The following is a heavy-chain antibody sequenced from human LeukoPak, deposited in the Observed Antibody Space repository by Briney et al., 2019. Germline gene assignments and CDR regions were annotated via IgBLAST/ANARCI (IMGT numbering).Heavy chain of an antibody. V-gene: IGHV3-30*04. Sequence: RSLRLSCTASGFTFRSHAMHWVRQAPGKGLEWVASISYDGNNEHYADSVKGRFTISRDNSKNTVYLQMNSLTTEDTAAFYCANGGVVSAGPDYWGQGTLVTVSS. CDR3: ANGGVVSAGPDY. D-gene: IGHD2-2*01. J-gene: IGHJ4*02. CDR1: GFTFRSHA. CDR2: ISYDGNNE.